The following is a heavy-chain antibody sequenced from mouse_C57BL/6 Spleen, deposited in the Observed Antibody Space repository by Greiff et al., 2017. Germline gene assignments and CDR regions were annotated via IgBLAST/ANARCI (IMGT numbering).Heavy chain of an antibody. CDR3: ARNFYYDYDGWFAY. Sequence: EVQLQQSGPGLVKPSQSLSLTCSVTGYSITSGYYWNWIRQFPGNKLEWMGYISYDGSNNYNPSLKNRISITRDTSKNQFFLKLNSVTTEDTATYYCARNFYYDYDGWFAYWGQETLVAVSA. CDR1: GYSITSGYY. CDR2: ISYDGSN. J-gene: IGHJ3*01. D-gene: IGHD2-4*01. V-gene: IGHV3-6*01.